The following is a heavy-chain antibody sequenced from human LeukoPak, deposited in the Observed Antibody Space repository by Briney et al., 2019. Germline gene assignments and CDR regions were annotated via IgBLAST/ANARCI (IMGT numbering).Heavy chain of an antibody. Sequence: GASVKVSCKASGYTFTSYDINWVRQATGQGLEWMGWMNPNSGNTGYAQKFQGRVTITRNTSISTAYMELSSLRAEDTAVYYCASRGVVTGAFDIWGQGTMVTVSS. V-gene: IGHV1-8*03. J-gene: IGHJ3*02. D-gene: IGHD2-15*01. CDR2: MNPNSGNT. CDR1: GYTFTSYD. CDR3: ASRGVVTGAFDI.